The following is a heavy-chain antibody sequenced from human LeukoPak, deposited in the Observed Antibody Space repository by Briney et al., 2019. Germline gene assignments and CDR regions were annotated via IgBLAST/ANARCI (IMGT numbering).Heavy chain of an antibody. Sequence: PSETLSLTCTVSGYSISSGYYWGWIRQPPGKGLEWIGSIYHSGSTYYNPSLKSRVTISVDTSKNQFSLKLSSVTAADTAVYYCARDQRYSSGWNLDYWGQGTLVTVSS. CDR3: ARDQRYSSGWNLDY. CDR1: GYSISSGYY. V-gene: IGHV4-38-2*02. CDR2: IYHSGST. J-gene: IGHJ4*02. D-gene: IGHD6-19*01.